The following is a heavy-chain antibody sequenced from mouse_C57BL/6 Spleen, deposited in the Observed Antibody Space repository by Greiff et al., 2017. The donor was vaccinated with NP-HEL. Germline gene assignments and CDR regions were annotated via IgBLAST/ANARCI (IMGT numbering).Heavy chain of an antibody. CDR3: ARRDSSGYWFAY. CDR1: GYSFTDYN. D-gene: IGHD3-2*02. V-gene: IGHV1-39*01. Sequence: EVKLMESGPELVKPGASVKISCKASGYSFTDYNMNWVKQSNGKSLEWIGVINPNYGTTSYNQKFKGKATLTVDQSSSTAYMQLNSRTSEDSAVYYCARRDSSGYWFAYWGQGTLVTVSA. CDR2: INPNYGTT. J-gene: IGHJ3*01.